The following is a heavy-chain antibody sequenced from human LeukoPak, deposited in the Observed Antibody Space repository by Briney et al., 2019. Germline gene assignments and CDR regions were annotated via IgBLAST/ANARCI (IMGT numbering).Heavy chain of an antibody. D-gene: IGHD1-1*01. CDR2: IFTSGNT. CDR3: ARGHRGTGYFDY. J-gene: IGHJ4*02. Sequence: PSETLSLTCTVSGGSISSYYWSWIRQPAGKGLEWIGRIFTSGNTNYNPSLKSRVTISVDTSKKQFSLKLTSVTAADTAVYYCARGHRGTGYFDYWGQGTLVTVSS. V-gene: IGHV4-4*07. CDR1: GGSISSYY.